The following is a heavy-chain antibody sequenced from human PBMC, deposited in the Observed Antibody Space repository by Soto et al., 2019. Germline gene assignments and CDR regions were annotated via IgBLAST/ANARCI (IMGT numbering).Heavy chain of an antibody. D-gene: IGHD6-25*01. CDR3: ARQRNYYYYGMGV. CDR2: IDPSDSYT. CDR1: GYSFTIYW. J-gene: IGHJ6*02. Sequence: PGESLKISCNGSGYSFTIYWISWVRQMPGKGLEWMGRIDPSDSYTNYSPSFQGHVTISADKSISTAYLQWSSLKASDTAMYYCARQRNYYYYGMGVRGQGTTVTVSS. V-gene: IGHV5-10-1*01.